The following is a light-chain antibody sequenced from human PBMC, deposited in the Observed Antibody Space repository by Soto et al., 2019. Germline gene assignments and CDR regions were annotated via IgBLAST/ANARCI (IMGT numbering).Light chain of an antibody. CDR3: QQYGSSPRFT. CDR2: GAS. V-gene: IGKV3-20*01. CDR1: QRVRSSY. Sequence: EIVLTQSPGTLSLSPGERATLACRASQRVRSSYLAWYQQKPGQAPRLLIYGASTRATGIPDRFSGSGSGTDFTLTISRLEPEDFAVHYCQQYGSSPRFTFGPGTKVDIK. J-gene: IGKJ3*01.